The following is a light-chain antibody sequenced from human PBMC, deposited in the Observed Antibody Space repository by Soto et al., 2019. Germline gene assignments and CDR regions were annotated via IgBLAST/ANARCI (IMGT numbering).Light chain of an antibody. Sequence: DIQMTQSPSSVSASVGDRVTITCRASQDINNWLAWYQQKPGKAPNLLIYAASTLQSGVPSRFSGSGSGTQFAHTFSSSLPEDFGTYFCQQASSFFGTFGGGTKVGVK. J-gene: IGKJ4*01. CDR3: QQASSFFGT. CDR2: AAS. CDR1: QDINNW. V-gene: IGKV1-12*01.